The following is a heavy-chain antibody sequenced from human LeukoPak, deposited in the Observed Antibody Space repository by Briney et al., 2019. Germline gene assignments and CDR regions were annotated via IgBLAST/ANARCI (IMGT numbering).Heavy chain of an antibody. J-gene: IGHJ4*02. V-gene: IGHV3-23*01. CDR1: GFTFSSYA. CDR3: AKAGYYCSGGSCYSSLDY. Sequence: GGSLRLSCAASGFTFSSYAMSWVRQAPGKGLEWVSVISGSGGSTYYADSVKGRFTISRDNSKNTLYLQMNSLRAEDTAVYYCAKAGYYCSGGSCYSSLDYWGQGTLVTVSS. D-gene: IGHD2-15*01. CDR2: ISGSGGST.